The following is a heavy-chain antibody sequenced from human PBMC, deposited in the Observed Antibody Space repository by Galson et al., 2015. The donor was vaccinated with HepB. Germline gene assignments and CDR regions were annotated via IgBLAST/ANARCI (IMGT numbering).Heavy chain of an antibody. Sequence: QSGAEVKKPGESLQISCQGSGYSFTKYWIVWVRQKPGKGLEWMGSIYPGDSDTRFSPSFQGQGTFSADEAISLAHLRWSGLKAADTARYYCARLAFDTTTGTRGMDVWGQGTTVSVSS. V-gene: IGHV5-51*03. J-gene: IGHJ6*02. CDR1: GYSFTKYW. CDR3: ARLAFDTTTGTRGMDV. D-gene: IGHD1-1*01. CDR2: IYPGDSDT.